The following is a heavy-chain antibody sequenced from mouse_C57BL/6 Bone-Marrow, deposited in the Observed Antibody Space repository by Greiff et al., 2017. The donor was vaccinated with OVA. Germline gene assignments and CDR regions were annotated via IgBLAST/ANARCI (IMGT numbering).Heavy chain of an antibody. J-gene: IGHJ3*01. CDR3: AGVDSSGYSWFAY. CDR2: IYPGDGDT. Sequence: QVQLKESGPELVKPGASVKISCKASGYAFSSYWMNWVKQRPGKGLEWIGRIYPGDGDTNYNGKFKGKATLTADKSSSTAYMPRSSLTSEDSAVYCCAGVDSSGYSWFAYWGQGTLVTVSA. CDR1: GYAFSSYW. V-gene: IGHV1-82*01. D-gene: IGHD3-2*02.